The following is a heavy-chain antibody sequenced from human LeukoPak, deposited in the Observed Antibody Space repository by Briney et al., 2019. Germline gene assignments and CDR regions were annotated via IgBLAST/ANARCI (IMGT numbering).Heavy chain of an antibody. CDR2: INGDGSST. Sequence: GGSLRLSCAASGFTFSDYWMYWVRQAPGERLVWVSRINGDGSSTNYADSVKGRFTTSRDNARNTLYLQLSSLRAEDTALYYCSRRVRGAYYYGMDVWGQGTTVTVSS. D-gene: IGHD3-10*01. CDR3: SRRVRGAYYYGMDV. CDR1: GFTFSDYW. J-gene: IGHJ6*02. V-gene: IGHV3-74*01.